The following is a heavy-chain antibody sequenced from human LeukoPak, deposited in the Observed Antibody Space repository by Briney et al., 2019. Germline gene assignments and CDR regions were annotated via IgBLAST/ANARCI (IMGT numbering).Heavy chain of an antibody. D-gene: IGHD3-16*02. CDR3: AKRGVVVRVFLVGFHKEAYYFDS. CDR1: GITLSNYG. CDR2: LSGSAGGI. J-gene: IGHJ4*02. V-gene: IGHV3-23*01. Sequence: GGSLRLSCGVSGITLSNYGMSWVRQAPGKGLEWVAGLSGSAGGINYADSVKGRFTISRDNSKNTLFLQMDRLRAEDTAVYFCAKRGVVVRVFLVGFHKEAYYFDSWGQGAQVTVSS.